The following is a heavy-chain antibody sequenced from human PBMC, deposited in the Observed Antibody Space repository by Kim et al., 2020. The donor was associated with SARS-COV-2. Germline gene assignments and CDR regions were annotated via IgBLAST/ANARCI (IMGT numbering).Heavy chain of an antibody. D-gene: IGHD3-22*01. J-gene: IGHJ4*02. CDR3: TREVSPNSSGYYPGY. CDR1: GFTVSSSY. CDR2: IYSGGLT. Sequence: GGSLRLSCAASGFTVSSSYMSWVRQAPGKGLEWVSVIYSGGLTYYADSVKGRFAISRDNSKNTQYLQMNSLRAEDTAVYYCTREVSPNSSGYYPGYWGQGTLVTVSS. V-gene: IGHV3-66*01.